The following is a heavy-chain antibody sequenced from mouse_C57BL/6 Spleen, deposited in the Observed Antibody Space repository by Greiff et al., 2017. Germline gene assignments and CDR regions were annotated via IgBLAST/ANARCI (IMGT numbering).Heavy chain of an antibody. CDR2: ISSGGSYT. Sequence: EVMLVESGGDLVKPGGSLKLSCAASGFTFSSYGMSWVRQTPDRRLEWVATISSGGSYTYYPDSEKGRFTISRDNAKNTLYLQMSSLKSEDTAMYYCARHPIYDGYYWYFDVWGTGTTVTVSS. CDR1: GFTFSSYG. D-gene: IGHD2-3*01. CDR3: ARHPIYDGYYWYFDV. J-gene: IGHJ1*03. V-gene: IGHV5-6*01.